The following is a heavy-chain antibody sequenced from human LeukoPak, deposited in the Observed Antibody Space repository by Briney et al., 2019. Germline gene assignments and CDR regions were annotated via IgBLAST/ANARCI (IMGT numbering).Heavy chain of an antibody. Sequence: PGRSLRLSCTASGFTFGDYAMSWVRQAPGKGLEWVGFIRSKAYGGTTEYAASVKGRFTMSRDDSKSIAYLQMNRLKTEDTAVYYCRRVLDWFDPWGQGTPVTVSS. CDR2: IRSKAYGGTT. J-gene: IGHJ5*02. CDR3: RRVLDWFDP. V-gene: IGHV3-49*04. CDR1: GFTFGDYA. D-gene: IGHD2-8*02.